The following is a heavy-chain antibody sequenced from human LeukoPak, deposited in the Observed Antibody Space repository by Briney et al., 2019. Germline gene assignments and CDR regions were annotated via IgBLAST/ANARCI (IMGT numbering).Heavy chain of an antibody. D-gene: IGHD1-1*01. V-gene: IGHV4-34*01. CDR2: IYHSAKT. J-gene: IGHJ4*02. CDR3: ARIVQITRTIPH. Sequence: SETLSLTCAVYGGSFRGYYWGWIRQPPGKGLEWLGSIYHSAKTDYNPSLKSRVTISVDTAKNKFFLRLGSVTAADTAVYFCARIVQITRTIPHWGQGTLVTVSS. CDR1: GGSFRGYY.